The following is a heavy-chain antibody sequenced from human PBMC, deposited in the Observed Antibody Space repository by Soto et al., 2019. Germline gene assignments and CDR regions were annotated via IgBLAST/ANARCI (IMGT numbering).Heavy chain of an antibody. CDR2: ISYDGSNK. CDR3: AKVGGITIFGVVSYYYYGMDV. D-gene: IGHD3-3*01. CDR1: GFTFSSYG. J-gene: IGHJ6*02. V-gene: IGHV3-30*18. Sequence: GGSLRLSCAASGFTFSSYGMHWVRQAPGKGLEWVAVISYDGSNKYYADSVKGRFTISRDNSKNTLYLQMNSLRAEDTAVYYCAKVGGITIFGVVSYYYYGMDVWGQGTTVTVSS.